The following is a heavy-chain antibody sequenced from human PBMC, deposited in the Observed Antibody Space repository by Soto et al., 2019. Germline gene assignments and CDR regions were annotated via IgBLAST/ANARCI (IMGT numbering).Heavy chain of an antibody. V-gene: IGHV4-39*01. CDR2: IYYSGST. J-gene: IGHJ4*02. D-gene: IGHD5-18*01. CDR3: ARPTIIDTAMGVGYFDY. CDR1: GGSISSSSYY. Sequence: SETLSLTCTVSGGSISSSSYYWGWIRQPPGKGLEWIGSIYYSGSTYYNPSLKSRVTISVDTSKNQFSLKLSSVTAADTAVYYCARPTIIDTAMGVGYFDYWGQGTLVTVSS.